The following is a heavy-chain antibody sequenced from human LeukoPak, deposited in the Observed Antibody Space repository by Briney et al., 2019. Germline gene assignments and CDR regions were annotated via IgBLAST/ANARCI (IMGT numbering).Heavy chain of an antibody. Sequence: PSETLSLTCTVSGGSISSCYWSWIRQPPGKGLEWIGYIYYSGGTNYNPSLKSRVTISVDTSKNQFSLKLSSVAAADTAVYYCARIEDYGGNSVNYWGQGTLVTVSS. V-gene: IGHV4-59*01. CDR2: IYYSGGT. CDR1: GGSISSCY. J-gene: IGHJ4*02. D-gene: IGHD4-23*01. CDR3: ARIEDYGGNSVNY.